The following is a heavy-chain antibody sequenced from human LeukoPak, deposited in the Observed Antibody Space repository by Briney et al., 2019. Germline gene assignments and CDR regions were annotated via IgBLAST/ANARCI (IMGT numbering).Heavy chain of an antibody. D-gene: IGHD5-18*01. J-gene: IGHJ4*02. CDR2: IKQDGSAT. V-gene: IGHV3-7*01. CDR1: GLTFTTYW. CDR3: ATSLDTAGGPY. Sequence: GGSLRLSCAASGLTFTTYWMTWVRQAPGKGLEWVANIKQDGSATYYADSMKGRFTISRDNAKNSLYLQMNSLRADDTAVYYCATSLDTAGGPYWGQGTLVTVSS.